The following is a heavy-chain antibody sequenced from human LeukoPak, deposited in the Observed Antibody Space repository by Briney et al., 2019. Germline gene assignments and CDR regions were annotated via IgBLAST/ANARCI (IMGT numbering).Heavy chain of an antibody. V-gene: IGHV3-48*02. Sequence: GGSLRLSCAASGFPFGSYSMNWVRQAPGKGLEWVSYISSGSTTIYYADSVKGRFTISRDNAKNSLYLQMNSLRDEDTAVYYCARDAGYSSGWSHWYFDLWGRGTLVTVSS. D-gene: IGHD6-19*01. J-gene: IGHJ2*01. CDR2: ISSGSTTI. CDR3: ARDAGYSSGWSHWYFDL. CDR1: GFPFGSYS.